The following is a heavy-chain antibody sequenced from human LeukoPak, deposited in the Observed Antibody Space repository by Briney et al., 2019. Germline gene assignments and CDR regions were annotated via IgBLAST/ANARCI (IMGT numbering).Heavy chain of an antibody. V-gene: IGHV5-51*01. J-gene: IGHJ4*02. CDR2: IYPGDSEN. Sequence: GESLKISCTCSGYSFTNHWIGWGRQMAGELVECMGIIYPGDSENTYSPSFQGPVTISADKYITPTYLQWSSLEASDTAMYYCARGRLYCRSTSCYDFDYWGEGSLVTDSS. D-gene: IGHD2-2*01. CDR3: ARGRLYCRSTSCYDFDY. CDR1: GYSFTNHW.